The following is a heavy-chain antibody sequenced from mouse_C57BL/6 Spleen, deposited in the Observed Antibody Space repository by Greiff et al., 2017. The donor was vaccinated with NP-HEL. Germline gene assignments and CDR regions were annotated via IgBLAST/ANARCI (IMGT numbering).Heavy chain of an antibody. Sequence: EVKLMESGGGLVKPGGSLKLSCAASGFTFSSYAMSWVRQTPEKRLEWVATISDGGSYTYYPDNVKGRFPIARDNAKNNLYLQMSHLKSEDTAMYYCARDDGYYGSSYGFAYWGQGTLVTVSA. J-gene: IGHJ3*01. V-gene: IGHV5-4*01. CDR2: ISDGGSYT. CDR1: GFTFSSYA. D-gene: IGHD1-1*01. CDR3: ARDDGYYGSSYGFAY.